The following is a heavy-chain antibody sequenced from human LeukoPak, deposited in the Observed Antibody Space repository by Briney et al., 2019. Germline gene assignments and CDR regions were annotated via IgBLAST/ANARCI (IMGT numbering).Heavy chain of an antibody. Sequence: GGSLRLSCAASGFTFDDYGMSWVRQAPGKGLEWVSSINWNGGSAGYADSVKGRFTISRDNAKNSLYLQMNSLRAEDTALYYCARVSDISVAAYFDYWGQGTLVTVSS. D-gene: IGHD6-19*01. V-gene: IGHV3-20*04. CDR3: ARVSDISVAAYFDY. CDR2: INWNGGSA. CDR1: GFTFDDYG. J-gene: IGHJ4*02.